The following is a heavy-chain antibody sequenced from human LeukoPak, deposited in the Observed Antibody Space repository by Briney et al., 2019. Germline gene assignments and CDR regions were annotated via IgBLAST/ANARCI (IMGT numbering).Heavy chain of an antibody. CDR1: GASISSSNYY. V-gene: IGHV4-39*07. D-gene: IGHD3-22*01. J-gene: IGHJ4*02. CDR2: IYTSGST. Sequence: SETLSLTCAVSGASISSSNYYWGWVRQSPGKGLEWIGRIYTSGSTNYDPSLKSRVTMSVDTSKNQFSLKLSSVTAADTSVYYCARDRYYYDSSGYSRLDYWGQGTLVTVSS. CDR3: ARDRYYYDSSGYSRLDY.